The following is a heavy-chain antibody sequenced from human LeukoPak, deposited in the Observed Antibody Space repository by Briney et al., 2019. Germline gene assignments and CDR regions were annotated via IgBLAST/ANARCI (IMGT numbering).Heavy chain of an antibody. Sequence: GGSLRLSCVASGFTFSSYAMSWVRQAPGKGLEWVSAISGSGGSTYYADSVKGRFTISRDNSKNTLYLQMNSLRAEDTAVYYCARHPMIVVAFFDYWGQGTLVTVSS. CDR3: ARHPMIVVAFFDY. V-gene: IGHV3-23*01. CDR2: ISGSGGST. D-gene: IGHD3-22*01. CDR1: GFTFSSYA. J-gene: IGHJ4*02.